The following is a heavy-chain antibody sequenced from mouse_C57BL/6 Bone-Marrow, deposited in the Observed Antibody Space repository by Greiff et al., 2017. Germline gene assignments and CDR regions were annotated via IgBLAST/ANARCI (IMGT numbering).Heavy chain of an antibody. Sequence: VKVVESGAELARPGASVKLPCKASGYTFTSYGISWVKQRTGQGLEWIGEIYPRSGNTYYNEKFKGKATLTADKSSSTAYMQLNSLTSEDSAVYFCARSWLLRPYWGQGTLVTVSA. D-gene: IGHD2-3*01. CDR1: GYTFTSYG. V-gene: IGHV1-81*01. CDR3: ARSWLLRPY. CDR2: IYPRSGNT. J-gene: IGHJ3*01.